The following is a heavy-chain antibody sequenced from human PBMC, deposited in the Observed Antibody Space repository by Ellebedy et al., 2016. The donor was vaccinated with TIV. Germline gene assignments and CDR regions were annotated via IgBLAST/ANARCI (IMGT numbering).Heavy chain of an antibody. V-gene: IGHV3-48*04. CDR2: IDIGATTI. J-gene: IGHJ5*02. Sequence: GESLKISCAASGFTFRDYTMNWVRQAPGKGLEWVSYIDIGATTIYYADSVQGRFTISRDNAKNSLFLQMNSLRADDTAVYYCARGPPLFDPWGQGTLVTVSS. CDR1: GFTFRDYT. CDR3: ARGPPLFDP.